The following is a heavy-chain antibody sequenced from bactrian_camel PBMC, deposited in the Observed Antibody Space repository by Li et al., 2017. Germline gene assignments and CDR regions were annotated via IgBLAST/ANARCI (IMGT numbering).Heavy chain of an antibody. J-gene: IGHJ4*01. Sequence: HVQLVESGGGSALAGGSHRLSCAASGYTFNTYSWFRQAPGQEREGVAAIDTGDGSTYYLNSVEGRFTISHDNAKNTLYLQMNSLKPEDTAIYYCAAGWVNRNVLSEAEYDYWGQGTQVTVS. CDR1: GYTFNTY. V-gene: IGHV3S1*01. D-gene: IGHD5*01. CDR3: AAGWVNRNVLSEAEYDY. CDR2: IDTGDGST.